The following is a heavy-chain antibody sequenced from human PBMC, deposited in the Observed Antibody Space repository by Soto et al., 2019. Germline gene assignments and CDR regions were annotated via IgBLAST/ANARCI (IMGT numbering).Heavy chain of an antibody. Sequence: QLQLQESGPGLVKPSETLSLTCTVSGGSISSSSYSWGWIRQPPGKGLEWIGSIYYSGSTYYNPSLKSRVTMSVDTSKNQFSLKLSSVTAADTAVYYCARHFIWFGEFPTFDPWGQGTLVTVSS. CDR3: ARHFIWFGEFPTFDP. D-gene: IGHD3-10*01. CDR2: IYYSGST. V-gene: IGHV4-39*01. CDR1: GGSISSSSYS. J-gene: IGHJ5*02.